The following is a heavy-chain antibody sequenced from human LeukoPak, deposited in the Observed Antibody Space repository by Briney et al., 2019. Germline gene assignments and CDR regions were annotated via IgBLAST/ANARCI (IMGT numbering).Heavy chain of an antibody. J-gene: IGHJ4*02. V-gene: IGHV3-53*01. CDR2: IYSGGST. CDR1: GFTVSSSF. Sequence: GGSLRLSCAASGFTVSSSFMSWVRQAPGKGLEWVSVIYSGGSTYYAESVKGRFTISRDNSKNTLYLQMNSLRAEDTAVYYCARDQGRDGYNWRYWGQGTLVTVSS. CDR3: ARDQGRDGYNWRY. D-gene: IGHD5-24*01.